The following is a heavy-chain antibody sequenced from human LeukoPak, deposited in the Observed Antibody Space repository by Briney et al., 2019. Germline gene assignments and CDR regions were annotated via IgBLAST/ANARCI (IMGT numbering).Heavy chain of an antibody. V-gene: IGHV4-30-4*01. CDR1: GGSISSGDYY. D-gene: IGHD3-10*01. CDR3: ARVSFLGARITMVRRVISWFDP. J-gene: IGHJ5*02. CDR2: IYYSGST. Sequence: PSETLSLTCTVSGGSISSGDYYWSWIRQPPGKGLEWIGYIYYSGSTYYNPSLKSRVTISVDTSKNQFSLKLSSVTAADTAVYYCARVSFLGARITMVRRVISWFDPWGQGTLVTVSS.